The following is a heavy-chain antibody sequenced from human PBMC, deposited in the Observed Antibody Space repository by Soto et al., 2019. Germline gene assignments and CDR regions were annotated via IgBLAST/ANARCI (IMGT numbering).Heavy chain of an antibody. D-gene: IGHD6-19*01. CDR3: ASDEGGGYRWIGY. Sequence: QVQLVQSGAEVKKPGSSVKVSCKASGGTFSSYAISWVRQAPGQGLEWMGGIIPIFGTANYAQKFQGRVTITADEGTRTAYSELRRVRSEDTAMYYCASDEGGGYRWIGYWGHGTLVTVSS. CDR1: GGTFSSYA. CDR2: IIPIFGTA. V-gene: IGHV1-69*01. J-gene: IGHJ4*01.